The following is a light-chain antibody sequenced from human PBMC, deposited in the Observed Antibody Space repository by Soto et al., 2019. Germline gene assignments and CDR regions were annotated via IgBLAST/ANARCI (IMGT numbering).Light chain of an antibody. Sequence: EIVMTQSPATLSVAAGERATLSCRASQSVSSNLAWYQQKPGQSPRLLIYGASTRATGIPARFSGSGSGTEFTLTISSLQSEDFAVYYCQHYNNWPQTFGQGTKVEIK. CDR2: GAS. V-gene: IGKV3-15*01. CDR3: QHYNNWPQT. J-gene: IGKJ1*01. CDR1: QSVSSN.